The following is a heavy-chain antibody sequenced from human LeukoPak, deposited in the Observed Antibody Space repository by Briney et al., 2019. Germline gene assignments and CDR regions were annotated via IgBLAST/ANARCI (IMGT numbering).Heavy chain of an antibody. D-gene: IGHD2-8*01. CDR1: SGSFSGYY. CDR3: ASMLGAFDI. CDR2: INHSGST. V-gene: IGHV4-34*01. Sequence: SETLSLTCAVYSGSFSGYYWSWIRQAPGKGLEWIGEINHSGSTNYNPSLKSRVTISVDTSKNQFSLKLSSVTAADTAVYYCASMLGAFDIWGQGTMVTVSS. J-gene: IGHJ3*02.